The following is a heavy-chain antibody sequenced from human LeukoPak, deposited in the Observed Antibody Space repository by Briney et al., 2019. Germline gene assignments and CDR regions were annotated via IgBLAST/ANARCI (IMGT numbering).Heavy chain of an antibody. CDR3: ARGRYLDWSPYYFDY. CDR1: GFIFSIYW. CDR2: IDQDGREK. J-gene: IGHJ4*02. Sequence: GGSLRLSCAASGFIFSIYWMSWVRQAPGKGLEWVANIDQDGREKPLVDSVKGRFSISRDNDKNMLYLQMKNLRAEDTAVYFCARGRYLDWSPYYFDYWGQGTLVTVSS. V-gene: IGHV3-7*01. D-gene: IGHD3-9*01.